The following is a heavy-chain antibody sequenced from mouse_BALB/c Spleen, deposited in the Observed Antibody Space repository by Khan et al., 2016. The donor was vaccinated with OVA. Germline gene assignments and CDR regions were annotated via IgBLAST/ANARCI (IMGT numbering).Heavy chain of an antibody. J-gene: IGHJ4*01. CDR1: GYSFTDYF. V-gene: IGHV1-37*01. D-gene: IGHD2-13*01. CDR2: INPYNGDI. CDR3: VRKDGQYGGYGDALDY. Sequence: VQLKESGPDLVKPGTSVKISCKASGYSFTDYFINWVKQDHGKSLEWIGRINPYNGDIFYNHKFEGKATLTVDESSDTAHMELLSLTSEDSAVYYCVRKDGQYGGYGDALDYGGQGTSVIVSS.